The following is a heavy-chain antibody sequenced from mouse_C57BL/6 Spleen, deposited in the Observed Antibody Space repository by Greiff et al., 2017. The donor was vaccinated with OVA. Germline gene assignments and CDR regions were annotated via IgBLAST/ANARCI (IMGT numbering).Heavy chain of an antibody. J-gene: IGHJ2*01. Sequence: QVHVKQPGAELVRPGTSVKLSCKASGYTFTSYWMHWVKQRPGQGLEWIGVIDPSDSYTNYNQKFKGKATLTVDTSSSTAYMQLSSLTSEDSAVYYCARAGREDYWGQGTTLTVSS. CDR1: GYTFTSYW. D-gene: IGHD3-3*01. CDR2: IDPSDSYT. V-gene: IGHV1-59*01. CDR3: ARAGREDY.